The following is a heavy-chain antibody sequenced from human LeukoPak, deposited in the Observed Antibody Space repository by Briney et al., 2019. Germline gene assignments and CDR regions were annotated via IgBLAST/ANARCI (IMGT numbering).Heavy chain of an antibody. CDR1: AYTFSSYG. D-gene: IGHD5-18*01. J-gene: IGHJ4*02. CDR3: ARQVLRGYSYGDDLDY. CDR2: IDPSDSYT. Sequence: KVSCTASAYTFSSYGISWVRQMPGKGLEWMGRIDPSDSYTNYSPSFQGHVTISADKSISTAYLQWSSLKASDTAMYYCARQVLRGYSYGDDLDYWGQGTLVTVSS. V-gene: IGHV5-10-1*01.